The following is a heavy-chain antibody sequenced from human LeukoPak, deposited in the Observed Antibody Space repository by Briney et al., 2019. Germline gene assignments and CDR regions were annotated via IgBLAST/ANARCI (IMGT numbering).Heavy chain of an antibody. CDR2: ISGSGGST. D-gene: IGHD6-13*01. CDR3: AKLLGSSWYASFDY. V-gene: IGHV3-23*01. Sequence: GGSLRLSCAASGFTFSSYAMRWVRQAPGKGLEWVSAISGSGGSTYYADSVKGRFTISRDNSKNTLYLQMNSLRAEDTAVYYCAKLLGSSWYASFDYWGQGTLVTVSS. J-gene: IGHJ4*02. CDR1: GFTFSSYA.